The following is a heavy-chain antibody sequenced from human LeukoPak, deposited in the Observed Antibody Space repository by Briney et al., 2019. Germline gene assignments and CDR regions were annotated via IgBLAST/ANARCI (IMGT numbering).Heavy chain of an antibody. CDR2: ISSSGNT. J-gene: IGHJ4*02. CDR3: ARLGAGPTYYDFWSGYSSFYFDY. D-gene: IGHD3-3*01. CDR1: GGSTSSGNYY. V-gene: IGHV4-39*02. Sequence: PSETLSLTCTVSGGSTSSGNYYWGWIRQPPGKGLEWIVGISSSGNTYYNPSLKSRITIFIDTSKNHFSLKLSSVSAADTAVYYCARLGAGPTYYDFWSGYSSFYFDYWGQGTLVTVSS.